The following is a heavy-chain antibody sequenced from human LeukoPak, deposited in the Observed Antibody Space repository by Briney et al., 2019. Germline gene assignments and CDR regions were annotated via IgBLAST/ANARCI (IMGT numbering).Heavy chain of an antibody. CDR1: GFTFSSYS. CDR3: ATSPLWGYAFDI. D-gene: IGHD2/OR15-2a*01. V-gene: IGHV3-21*01. Sequence: GGSLRLSCAASGFTFSSYSMNWVRQAPGKGLEWVSSISSSSTYIFYADSVKGRFTISRDNAKNSLYLQMNSLRAEDTAVYYCATSPLWGYAFDIWGRGTMVTVSS. J-gene: IGHJ3*02. CDR2: ISSSSTYI.